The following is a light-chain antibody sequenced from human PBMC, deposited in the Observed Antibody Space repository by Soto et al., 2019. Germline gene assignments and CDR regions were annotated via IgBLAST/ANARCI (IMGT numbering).Light chain of an antibody. CDR2: EVS. Sequence: QSALTQPASVSGSPGQSITMSCTGSSSDIGTYNFVSWYQQHAGKAPRLILYEVSNRPSGVSSRFSGSKSGNSASLTISGLQPEDEAHYFCSSYAAPSTLVFGGGTKVTVL. CDR3: SSYAAPSTLV. J-gene: IGLJ3*02. CDR1: SSDIGTYNF. V-gene: IGLV2-14*01.